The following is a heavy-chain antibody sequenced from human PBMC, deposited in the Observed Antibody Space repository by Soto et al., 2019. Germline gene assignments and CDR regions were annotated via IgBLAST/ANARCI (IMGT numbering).Heavy chain of an antibody. CDR1: GFPLTSSA. J-gene: IGHJ4*02. V-gene: IGHV1-58*01. CDR2: IVVGSGNT. CDR3: AARNYYDYEDFDY. D-gene: IGHD3-16*01. Sequence: SLRVSCMASGFPLTSSAVYWVRQARVQRLEWIGWIVVGSGNTNYAQKFQERVTITRDMSTSTAYMELSSLRSEDTAVYYCAARNYYDYEDFDYCGQGTLVTVSS.